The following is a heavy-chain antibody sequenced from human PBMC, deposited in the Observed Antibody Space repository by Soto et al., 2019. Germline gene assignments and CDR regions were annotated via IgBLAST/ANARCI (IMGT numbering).Heavy chain of an antibody. CDR1: GFTFSSYG. CDR3: AKDSGGVTAIGSTSDY. D-gene: IGHD2-21*02. CDR2: ISYDGSNK. V-gene: IGHV3-30*18. Sequence: PGGSLRRSCAASGFTFSSYGMHWVRQAPGKGLEWVAVISYDGSNKYYADSVKGRFTISRDNSKNTLYLQMNSLRAEDTAVYYCAKDSGGVTAIGSTSDYWGQGTLVTVSS. J-gene: IGHJ4*02.